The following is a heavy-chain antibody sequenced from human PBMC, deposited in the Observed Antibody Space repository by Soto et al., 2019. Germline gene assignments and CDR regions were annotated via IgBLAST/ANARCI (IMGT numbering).Heavy chain of an antibody. D-gene: IGHD2-15*01. CDR1: GFTVSSVH. V-gene: IGHV3-66*01. CDR2: TYSGGTT. Sequence: DVQLVESGGGLVQPGGSLRLSCAASGFTVSSVHLVWVRQAPGKGLEWVSVTYSGGTTYYADSVNGRFTISRDNSKNTLYLQMTRLRADDTAVYYCARDGGYCSGGSCYSGVPWFDPWGQGTLVTVSA. J-gene: IGHJ5*02. CDR3: ARDGGYCSGGSCYSGVPWFDP.